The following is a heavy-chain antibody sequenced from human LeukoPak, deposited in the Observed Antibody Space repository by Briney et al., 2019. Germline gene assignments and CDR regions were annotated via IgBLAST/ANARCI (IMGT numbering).Heavy chain of an antibody. D-gene: IGHD6-19*01. J-gene: IGHJ4*02. V-gene: IGHV3-9*01. CDR1: GFTFDDYA. CDR3: AKDTGYSSGWYDY. Sequence: GGSLSLFCAASGFTFDDYAMHWVRHAPGKGLECGSGISCNCGSIGYADSVKGRFTISRDNAKNSLYLQMNSLRAEDTALYYCAKDTGYSSGWYDYWGQGTLVTASS. CDR2: ISCNCGSI.